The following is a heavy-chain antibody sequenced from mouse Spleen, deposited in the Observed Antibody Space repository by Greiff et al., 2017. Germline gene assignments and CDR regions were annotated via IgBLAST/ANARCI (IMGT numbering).Heavy chain of an antibody. Sequence: VQLQQPFSELVQPGAGVQMSFNASVSPFTSYWITWVKQSPVQGLEWIGDIYPGSGSTNYNEKFKSKATLTVDTSSSTAYMQPSSLTSEDAAVYYCAREGTYYGSSRYAMDYWGQGTSVTVSS. J-gene: IGHJ4*01. CDR3: AREGTYYGSSRYAMDY. CDR2: IYPGSGST. CDR1: VSPFTSYW. D-gene: IGHD1-1*01. V-gene: IGHV1-55*01.